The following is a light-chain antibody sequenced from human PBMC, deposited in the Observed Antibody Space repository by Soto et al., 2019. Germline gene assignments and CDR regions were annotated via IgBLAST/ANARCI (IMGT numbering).Light chain of an antibody. Sequence: EIMLTQSPATLSLTPRERATLSCRASQSVSSYLAWYQQKPGQAPRLLIYGASNRATGIPDRFSGSGSGTDFTLTISILEPEDFAVYYCQQYGSSPTFGQGTKVDIK. CDR3: QQYGSSPT. J-gene: IGKJ1*01. CDR2: GAS. CDR1: QSVSSY. V-gene: IGKV3-20*01.